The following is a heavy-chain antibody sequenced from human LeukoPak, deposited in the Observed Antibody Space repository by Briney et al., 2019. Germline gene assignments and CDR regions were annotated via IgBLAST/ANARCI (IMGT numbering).Heavy chain of an antibody. CDR3: ARDGVVVVVAAMIHDAFDI. D-gene: IGHD2-15*01. Sequence: ASVKVSCKASGYTFTSYGISWVRQAPGQGLEWMGWISAYNGNTNYAQKLQGRVTMTTDTSTSTAYMELRSLRSDDTAVYYCARDGVVVVVAAMIHDAFDIWGQGTMVTVSS. J-gene: IGHJ3*02. CDR2: ISAYNGNT. CDR1: GYTFTSYG. V-gene: IGHV1-18*01.